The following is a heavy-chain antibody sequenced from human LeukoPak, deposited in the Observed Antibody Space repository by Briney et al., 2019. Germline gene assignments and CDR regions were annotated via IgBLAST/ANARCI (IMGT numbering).Heavy chain of an antibody. D-gene: IGHD1-1*01. J-gene: IGHJ4*02. CDR3: AKDFGTTGTPHF. CDR2: INPDGSAQ. Sequence: GGCLRLSCAASAFTFSDSWMSWVRQAPGKGLEWVANINPDGSAQHYVDSVRGRFTISRDNARSLVYLQVNSLRAEDTAVYYCAKDFGTTGTPHFWGQGTLVTVSS. V-gene: IGHV3-7*03. CDR1: AFTFSDSW.